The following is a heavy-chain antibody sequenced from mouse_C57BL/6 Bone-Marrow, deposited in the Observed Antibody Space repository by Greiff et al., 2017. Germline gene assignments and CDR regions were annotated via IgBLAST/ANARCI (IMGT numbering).Heavy chain of an antibody. CDR1: GFTFSSYG. CDR2: ISSGGSYT. V-gene: IGHV5-6*01. CDR3: AKLQTWPDH. Sequence: VQLQQSGGDLVKPGGSLKLSCAASGFTFSSYGMSWVRQTPDKRLEWVATISSGGSYTYYPDSVKGRFTISRDNAKNNLYLQMSSLKSEDTAMYYCAKLQTWPDHWCQGPPPTVTS. J-gene: IGHJ2*01.